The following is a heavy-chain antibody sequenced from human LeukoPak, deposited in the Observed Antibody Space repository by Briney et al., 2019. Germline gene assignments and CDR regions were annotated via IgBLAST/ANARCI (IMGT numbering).Heavy chain of an antibody. CDR2: INPSTGGT. CDR1: GYTFIDYY. D-gene: IGHD3-16*01. Sequence: GGSVKVSCKTSGYTFIDYYVHWIRQAPGQGLEWMGRINPSTGGTDFAQKFQGKVSMTRDTSISTAYMELSRLGSDDTAVYYCATLGEDKTDTPFDYWGQGTLVTVSS. J-gene: IGHJ4*02. V-gene: IGHV1-2*06. CDR3: ATLGEDKTDTPFDY.